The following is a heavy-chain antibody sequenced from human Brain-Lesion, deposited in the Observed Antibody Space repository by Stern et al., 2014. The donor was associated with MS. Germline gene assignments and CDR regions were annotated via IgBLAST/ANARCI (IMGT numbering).Heavy chain of an antibody. CDR2: ISYDGSDK. V-gene: IGHV3-30*01. J-gene: IGHJ4*02. D-gene: IGHD4-17*01. CDR1: GFTFSYHA. Sequence: QVQLVESGGGVVQPGRSLRLSCAASGFTFSYHAMHWVRPAPGKGLEWVALISYDGSDKNDADSVKGRFTISRDNSRNTLYLQMNSLRVDDTAVYYCARGGAVTTSDYYLDYWGQGILVTVSS. CDR3: ARGGAVTTSDYYLDY.